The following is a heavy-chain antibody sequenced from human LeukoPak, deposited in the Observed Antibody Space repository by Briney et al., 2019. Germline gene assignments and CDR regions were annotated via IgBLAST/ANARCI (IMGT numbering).Heavy chain of an antibody. V-gene: IGHV4-34*01. CDR3: ARGALIYYDFWSGYYDNWFDP. D-gene: IGHD3-3*01. CDR2: INHSGST. CDR1: GGAFSGYY. J-gene: IGHJ5*02. Sequence: SETLSLTCAVYGGAFSGYYCSWIRQPPGKGPEWIGEINHSGSTNYNPSLKSRVTISVDTSKNQFSLKLSSVTAADTAVYYCARGALIYYDFWSGYYDNWFDPWGQGTLVTVSS.